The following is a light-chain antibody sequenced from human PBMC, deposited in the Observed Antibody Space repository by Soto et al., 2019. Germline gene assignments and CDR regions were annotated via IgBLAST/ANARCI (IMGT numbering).Light chain of an antibody. Sequence: DIQMTQSPPSLSASVGDSITITCRASQSISTYLNWYRQKPGKAPELLIFATSSLQRGVPSRFSGSGSGTDFTLTISSLQPGDFETDYCQQTYSLPHTFGGGTKV. J-gene: IGKJ4*01. V-gene: IGKV1-39*01. CDR3: QQTYSLPHT. CDR1: QSISTY. CDR2: ATS.